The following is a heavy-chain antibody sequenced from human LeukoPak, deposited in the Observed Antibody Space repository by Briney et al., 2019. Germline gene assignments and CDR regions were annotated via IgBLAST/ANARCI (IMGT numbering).Heavy chain of an antibody. CDR3: ARARGRYCSSTSCYTIGAFDI. V-gene: IGHV1-2*06. D-gene: IGHD2-2*02. J-gene: IGHJ3*02. CDR1: GYTFTVYY. CDR2: INPNSGGT. Sequence: ASVTVSFKASGYTFTVYYMHWVRQAPGQGLEWVGRINPNSGGTNYAQKVQGRVTMTRDTSISTAYMELSRLRSDYTAVYYCARARGRYCSSTSCYTIGAFDIWGQGTMVTVSS.